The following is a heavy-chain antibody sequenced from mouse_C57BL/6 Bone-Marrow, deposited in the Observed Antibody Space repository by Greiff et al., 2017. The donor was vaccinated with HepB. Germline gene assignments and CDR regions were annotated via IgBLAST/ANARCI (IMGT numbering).Heavy chain of an antibody. CDR2: ISNLAYSI. J-gene: IGHJ3*01. CDR3: ARTDYYGSSFLAY. V-gene: IGHV5-15*01. D-gene: IGHD1-1*01. Sequence: DVKLVESGGGLVQPGGSLKLSCAASGFTFSDYGMAWVRQAPRKGPEWVAFISNLAYSIYYADTVTGRFTISRENAKNTLYLEMSSLRSEDTAMYYCARTDYYGSSFLAYWGQGTLVTVSA. CDR1: GFTFSDYG.